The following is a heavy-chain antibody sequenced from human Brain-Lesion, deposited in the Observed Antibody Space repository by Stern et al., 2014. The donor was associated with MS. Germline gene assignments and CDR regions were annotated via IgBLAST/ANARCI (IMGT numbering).Heavy chain of an antibody. J-gene: IGHJ4*02. V-gene: IGHV3-72*01. CDR2: SRNKPNSYTT. CDR3: ARGFHSFDS. Sequence: EVQLVESGGGLVRPGGSLRLSCAASGFTFSGHYMDWVRQAPGKGLEWVGRSRNKPNSYTTEYAASVKGRFTVSRDDSKNLLYLQMNSLKTDDTAVYYCARGFHSFDSWGQGTLVTVSS. CDR1: GFTFSGHY.